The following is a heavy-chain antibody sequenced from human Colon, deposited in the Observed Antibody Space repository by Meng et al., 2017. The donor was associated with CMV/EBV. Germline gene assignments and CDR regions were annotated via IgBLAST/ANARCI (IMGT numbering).Heavy chain of an antibody. V-gene: IGHV3-11*01. Sequence: SCVASGFTLTDYLMSWIRQVPGKGQEWLSFIGGKGPTIYYADSLKGRLTISRDNAKNSVYLELNSLRGDDTALYYCARGRRDLGFDSWGQGTLVTVSS. J-gene: IGHJ4*02. CDR2: IGGKGPTI. CDR3: ARGRRDLGFDS. CDR1: GFTLTDYL.